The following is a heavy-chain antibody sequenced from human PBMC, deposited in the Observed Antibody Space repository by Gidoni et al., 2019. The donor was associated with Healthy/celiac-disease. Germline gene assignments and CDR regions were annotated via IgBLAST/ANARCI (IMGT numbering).Heavy chain of an antibody. CDR3: AKDIPPLWDYIWGSYRSGLHGAFDI. Sequence: EVQLVESGGGLVQPGRSLRLSCAASGFTFDDYAMHWVRQAPGKGLGWVSGISWNSGSIGYADSVKGRFTISRDNAKNSLYLQMNSLRAEDTALYYCAKDIPPLWDYIWGSYRSGLHGAFDIWGQGTMVTVSS. CDR2: ISWNSGSI. J-gene: IGHJ3*02. V-gene: IGHV3-9*01. CDR1: GFTFDDYA. D-gene: IGHD3-16*02.